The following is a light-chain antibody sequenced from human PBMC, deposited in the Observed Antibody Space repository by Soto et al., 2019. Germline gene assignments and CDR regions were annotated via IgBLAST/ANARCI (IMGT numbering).Light chain of an antibody. V-gene: IGKV1-8*01. CDR1: QGISSY. J-gene: IGKJ1*01. CDR3: LQDFNYPRT. Sequence: AIRMSLSPSALSAYTGDRVTMTCRASQGISSYLAWYQQKPGKAPKLLIYATSILQSGVPSRFSGSGSGTDFTLTISSLQPEDFATYYCLQDFNYPRTFGQSTTAAIK. CDR2: ATS.